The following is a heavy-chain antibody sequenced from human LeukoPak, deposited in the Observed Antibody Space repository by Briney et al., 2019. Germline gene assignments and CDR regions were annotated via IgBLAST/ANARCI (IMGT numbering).Heavy chain of an antibody. CDR3: ARQISVAGENFDY. D-gene: IGHD6-19*01. V-gene: IGHV4-30-4*08. Sequence: PSQTLSLTCTVSGGSISSGDYYWSWIRQPPGKGLEWIGYIYYSGSAYYNPSLKSRVTISVDTSKNQFSLKLSSVTAADTAVYYCARQISVAGENFDYWGQGTLVTVSS. CDR1: GGSISSGDYY. J-gene: IGHJ4*02. CDR2: IYYSGSA.